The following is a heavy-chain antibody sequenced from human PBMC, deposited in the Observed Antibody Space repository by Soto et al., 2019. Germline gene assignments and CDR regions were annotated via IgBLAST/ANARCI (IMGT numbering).Heavy chain of an antibody. CDR3: AKKGLGSLATYCSTGDCHYAFDI. CDR2: ISGGGDGT. CDR1: GFTFGNYA. J-gene: IGHJ3*02. V-gene: IGHV3-23*01. Sequence: EVQLLESGGGLVQPGGSLRLSCAASGFTFGNYAMIWVRQAPGKGLEWVSTISGGGDGTYYADSVRGRFTISREYSRNTVYLQMNSLRAEDTAVYYCAKKGLGSLATYCSTGDCHYAFDIWGQGTMVTVSS. D-gene: IGHD2-15*01.